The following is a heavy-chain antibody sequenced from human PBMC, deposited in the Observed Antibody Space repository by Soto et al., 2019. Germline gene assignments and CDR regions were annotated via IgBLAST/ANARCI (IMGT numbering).Heavy chain of an antibody. CDR1: GFTFRSNW. CDR2: IKQDGSER. D-gene: IGHD4-17*01. J-gene: IGHJ4*02. Sequence: EVQLVESGGGLVQPGGSLRLSCAASGFTFRSNWMSWVRQAPGKGLEWVANIKQDGSERYYVDSVKGRFTVSRDNAKNSLYLQMNSLRVEDTAVYYCARYGPYYFDHWGQGTLVTVSS. V-gene: IGHV3-7*01. CDR3: ARYGPYYFDH.